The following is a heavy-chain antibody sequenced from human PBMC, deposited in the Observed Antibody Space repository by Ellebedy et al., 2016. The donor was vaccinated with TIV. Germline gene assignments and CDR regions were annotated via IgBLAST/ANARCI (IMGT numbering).Heavy chain of an antibody. V-gene: IGHV1-46*01. CDR2: LNPSTGGT. CDR1: GYTFTTYY. Sequence: ASVKVSCKASGYTFTTYYIHWVRQAPGQGLEWVGTLNPSTGGTSYAQKFQGRVTITADESTSTAYMELSSLKSEDTAVYYCARAHCTNAVCPEVDPWGQGTLVTVSS. J-gene: IGHJ5*02. CDR3: ARAHCTNAVCPEVDP. D-gene: IGHD2-8*01.